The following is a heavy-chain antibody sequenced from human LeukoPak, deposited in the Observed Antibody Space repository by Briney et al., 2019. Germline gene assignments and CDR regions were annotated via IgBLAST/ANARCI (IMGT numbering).Heavy chain of an antibody. Sequence: GGALRLSCVASGFTFNSNWMSWVGQAPGKGLEWVANIKQDGNEKYCVDSVKARFTISSDNAKNSLYLQMNSLRAEDTAVYYCARDSAKGDWSHYLDYWGQGTPVTVTS. V-gene: IGHV3-7*01. CDR3: ARDSAKGDWSHYLDY. J-gene: IGHJ4*02. D-gene: IGHD2-21*02. CDR1: GFTFNSNW. CDR2: IKQDGNEK.